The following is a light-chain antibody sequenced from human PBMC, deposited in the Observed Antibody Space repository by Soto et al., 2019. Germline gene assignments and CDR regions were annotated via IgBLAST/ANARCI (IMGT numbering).Light chain of an antibody. CDR1: QGIANY. CDR2: AAS. J-gene: IGKJ1*01. CDR3: QKFIRAPRT. V-gene: IGKV1-27*01. Sequence: DIQMTQSPSSLSASVGDRVTITCRASQGIANYLAWYQHKPGKVPNLLIYAASTLQSGVPSRFSGGGSGTDFSLTISSLQPEDGATYFCQKFIRAPRTFGQGTKLEIK.